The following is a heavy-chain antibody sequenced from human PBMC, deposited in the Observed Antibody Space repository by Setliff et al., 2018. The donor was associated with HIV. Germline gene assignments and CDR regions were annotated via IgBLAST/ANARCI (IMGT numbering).Heavy chain of an antibody. J-gene: IGHJ6*03. Sequence: KASETLSLTCTVSGGSISSYYWSWIRQPPGKGLEWIGYIYYSGSTNYNPSLKSRVTISVDTSKNQFSLKLSPVTAADTAVYYCARGSRGYSYAYYYYYMDVWGRGTAVTVSS. CDR3: ARGSRGYSYAYYYYYMDV. V-gene: IGHV4-59*01. CDR2: IYYSGST. D-gene: IGHD5-18*01. CDR1: GGSISSYY.